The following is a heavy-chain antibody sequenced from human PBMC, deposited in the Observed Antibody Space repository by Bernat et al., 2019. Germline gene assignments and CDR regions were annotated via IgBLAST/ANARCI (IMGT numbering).Heavy chain of an antibody. CDR2: ITTSSPYM. J-gene: IGHJ4*02. CDR3: ATIGYSSGGGY. CDR1: GFTFRSYS. V-gene: IGHV3-21*02. Sequence: EVQLVESGGGLVKPGGSLRLSCAASGFTFRSYSMNWVRQAPGKGLEWVSSITTSSPYMYYADSVKGRFTIPRDNAKNSLYLHMNSLIAEDTAVYYCATIGYSSGGGYWGQGIPVTVSS. D-gene: IGHD6-19*01.